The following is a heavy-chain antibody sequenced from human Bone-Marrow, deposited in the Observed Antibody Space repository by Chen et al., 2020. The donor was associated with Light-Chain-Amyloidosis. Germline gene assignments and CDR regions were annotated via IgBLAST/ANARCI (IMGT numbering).Heavy chain of an antibody. CDR2: IIPMFTTP. D-gene: IGHD3-3*01. J-gene: IGHJ4*02. CDR3: ASHYYFDERGYSRFGANFFES. CDR1: GGTFSKYI. V-gene: IGHV1-69*18. Sequence: QVQLVQSGAEVKKPGSSVKVSCQASGGTFSKYIIAWVRQAPGQGLEWMGSIIPMFTTPNFAQKCQGRVSITADESTSIAFMELRSLRSEDTAVDYCASHYYFDERGYSRFGANFFESWGQGTLVTVSS.